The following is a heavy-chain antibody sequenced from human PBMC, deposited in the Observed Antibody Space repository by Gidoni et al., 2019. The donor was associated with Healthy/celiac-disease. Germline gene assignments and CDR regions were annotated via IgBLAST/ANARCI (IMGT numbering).Heavy chain of an antibody. J-gene: IGHJ3*02. V-gene: IGHV1-24*01. CDR1: GDTRTELS. Sequence: QVQLVQSGAEVKKPGASVKVSCKDSGDTRTELSMHWVRQAPGKGLEWMGGFDPEDGETIYAQKFQGRVTMTEDTSTDTAYMELSSLRSEDTAVYYCATVDSILWRAGAFDIWGQGTMVTVSS. CDR2: FDPEDGET. D-gene: IGHD2-21*01. CDR3: ATVDSILWRAGAFDI.